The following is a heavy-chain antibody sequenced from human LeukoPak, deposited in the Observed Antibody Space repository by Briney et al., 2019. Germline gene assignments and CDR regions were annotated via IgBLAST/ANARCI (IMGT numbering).Heavy chain of an antibody. D-gene: IGHD7-27*01. Sequence: GGSLRLSCAASGFTFSSYTMSWVRQAPGKALEWVSTITTSDGNTYYADSVKGRFPVSRDNSKNTLFLQMNSLRAEDTAVYYCAKDGGLWVSSHWGDSWGRGTLVTVSS. CDR2: ITTSDGNT. V-gene: IGHV3-23*01. J-gene: IGHJ4*02. CDR3: AKDGGLWVSSHWGDS. CDR1: GFTFSSYT.